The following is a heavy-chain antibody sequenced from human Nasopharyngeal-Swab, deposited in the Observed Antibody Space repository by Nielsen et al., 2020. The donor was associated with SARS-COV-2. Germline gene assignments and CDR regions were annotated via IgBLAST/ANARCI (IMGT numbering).Heavy chain of an antibody. V-gene: IGHV1-69*13. J-gene: IGHJ6*02. CDR3: ARGTSIAVPEPPYYYGMDV. Sequence: SVKVSCKASGGTFSSYAISWVRQAPGQGHEWMGGIIPIFGTANYAQKFQGRVTITADESTSTAYMELSSLRSEDTAVYYCARGTSIAVPEPPYYYGMDVWGQGTTVTVSS. CDR2: IIPIFGTA. CDR1: GGTFSSYA. D-gene: IGHD6-19*01.